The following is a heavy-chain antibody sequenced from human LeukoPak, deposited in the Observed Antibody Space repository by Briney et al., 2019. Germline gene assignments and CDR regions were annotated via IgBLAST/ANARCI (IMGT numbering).Heavy chain of an antibody. J-gene: IGHJ3*02. D-gene: IGHD1-26*01. V-gene: IGHV3-74*01. CDR3: ARVPGVGVFDI. Sequence: PGGSLRLSCAASRFTFSTYWMHPVRQAPGTRLVCFSRINSAGSSTGYAASVKGRFTISRDNAKNTLYLQMNSLRAEDTALYYCARVPGVGVFDIWGQGKMVTVSS. CDR1: RFTFSTYW. CDR2: INSAGSST.